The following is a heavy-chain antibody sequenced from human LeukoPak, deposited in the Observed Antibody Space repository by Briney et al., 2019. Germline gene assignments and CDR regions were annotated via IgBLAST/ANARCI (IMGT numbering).Heavy chain of an antibody. V-gene: IGHV4-4*09. J-gene: IGHJ4*02. CDR3: ARHDAGIAARPFDN. CDR1: GGSISTYY. D-gene: IGHD6-6*01. Sequence: SETLSLTCTVSGGSISTYYWSWIRRPPGKGLEWIAYIHASGPTNYNPSLKSRITISVDTSKNRFSLKLSSVTAADTAVYYCARHDAGIAARPFDNWGQGTLVTVSS. CDR2: IHASGPT.